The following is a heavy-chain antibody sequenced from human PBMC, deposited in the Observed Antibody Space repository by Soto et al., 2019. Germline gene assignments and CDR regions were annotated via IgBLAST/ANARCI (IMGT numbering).Heavy chain of an antibody. CDR3: AHLGLPGTTVWFDP. V-gene: IGHV2-5*02. Sequence: QITLKESGPTLVKPTQTLTLTCTFSGFSLSTSGVGVGWIRQPPGKALEWLALIYWDDDKRYSPSLKSRLTTTKDTSKNPLVLTMTNMDPVDTATYYCAHLGLPGTTVWFDPWGQGTLVTVSS. CDR1: GFSLSTSGVG. CDR2: IYWDDDK. D-gene: IGHD1-7*01. J-gene: IGHJ5*02.